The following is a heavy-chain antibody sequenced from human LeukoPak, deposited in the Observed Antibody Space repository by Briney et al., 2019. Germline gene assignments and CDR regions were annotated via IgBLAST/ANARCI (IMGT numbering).Heavy chain of an antibody. J-gene: IGHJ4*02. CDR3: ATATGGVAGTRDFDY. CDR2: FDPEDGET. Sequence: ASVKVSCKVSGYTLTELSMHWVRQAPGKGLEWMGGFDPEDGETIYAQKFQGRVTMTEHTSTDTAYMELSSLRSEDTAVYYCATATGGVAGTRDFDYWGQGTLVTVSS. CDR1: GYTLTELS. D-gene: IGHD6-19*01. V-gene: IGHV1-24*01.